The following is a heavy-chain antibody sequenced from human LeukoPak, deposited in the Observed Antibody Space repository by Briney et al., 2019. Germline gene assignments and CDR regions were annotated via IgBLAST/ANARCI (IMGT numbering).Heavy chain of an antibody. D-gene: IGHD1-26*01. CDR2: ISGSGGST. J-gene: IGHJ4*02. CDR1: GFTFSSYE. V-gene: IGHV3-23*01. CDR3: AKAMGATLFDY. Sequence: HPGGSLRLSCAASGFTFSSYEMNWVRQAPGKGLEWVSGISGSGGSTYYADSVKGRFTISRDNSKNTLYLQMNSLRAGDTAVYYCAKAMGATLFDYWGQGTLVTVSS.